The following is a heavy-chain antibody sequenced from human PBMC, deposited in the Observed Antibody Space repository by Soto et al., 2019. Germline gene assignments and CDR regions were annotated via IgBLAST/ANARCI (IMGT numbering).Heavy chain of an antibody. CDR3: AKDSGAVAGPY. CDR1: GFGFSSYA. V-gene: IGHV3-23*01. Sequence: GGSLRLSCAASGFGFSSYAMSWVRQAPGKGLEWVSGISGGGGSTDYADSVKGRFTISRDNSKNTLYLQLNSLRAEDTAVYYCAKDSGAVAGPYWGQGTLVTVSS. D-gene: IGHD6-19*01. J-gene: IGHJ4*02. CDR2: ISGGGGST.